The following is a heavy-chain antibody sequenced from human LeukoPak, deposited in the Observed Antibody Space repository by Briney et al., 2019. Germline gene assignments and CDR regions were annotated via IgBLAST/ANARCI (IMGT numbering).Heavy chain of an antibody. CDR3: ARDHGAATNPLDY. V-gene: IGHV4-4*02. CDR1: GGSISSSNW. D-gene: IGHD5-12*01. J-gene: IGHJ4*02. Sequence: SETLSLTCAVSGGSISSSNWWSWVRQPPGKGLECIGEIYHSGSTNYNPSLKSRVTISVDKSKNQFSLKLSSVTAADTAVYYCARDHGAATNPLDYWGQGTLVTVSS. CDR2: IYHSGST.